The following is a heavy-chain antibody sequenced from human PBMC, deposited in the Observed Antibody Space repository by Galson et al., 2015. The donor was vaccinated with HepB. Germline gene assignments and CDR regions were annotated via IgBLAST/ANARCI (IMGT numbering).Heavy chain of an antibody. J-gene: IGHJ3*02. CDR3: AKDRKEYSSSSPYDAFDI. D-gene: IGHD6-6*01. V-gene: IGHV3-30*18. Sequence: SLRLSCAASGFTFSSYGMHWVRQAPGKGLEWVVVISYDGSNKYYADSVKGRFTISRDNSKNTLYLQMNSLRAEDTAVYYCAKDRKEYSSSSPYDAFDIWGQGTMVTVSS. CDR2: ISYDGSNK. CDR1: GFTFSSYG.